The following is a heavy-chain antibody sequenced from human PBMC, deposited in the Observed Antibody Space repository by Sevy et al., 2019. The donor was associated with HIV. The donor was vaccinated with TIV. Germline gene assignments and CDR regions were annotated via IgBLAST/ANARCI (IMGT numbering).Heavy chain of an antibody. J-gene: IGHJ6*02. CDR3: ARAPTAPNGMDV. CDR1: GDSIDSNY. CDR2: LYYSGVT. D-gene: IGHD1-1*01. V-gene: IGHV4-59*01. Sequence: SETLSLTCTVSGDSIDSNYWNWIRQPPGKGLEWIGYLYYSGVTNYNPSLKSRVTISVDTSKNQFSLKLRSVTAADTAVYDCARAPTAPNGMDVWGQGTTVTVSS.